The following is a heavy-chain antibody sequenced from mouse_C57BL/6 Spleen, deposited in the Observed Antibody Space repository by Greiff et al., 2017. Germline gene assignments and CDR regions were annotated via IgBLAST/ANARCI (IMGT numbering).Heavy chain of an antibody. D-gene: IGHD2-4*01. Sequence: QVQLQQSGPELVKPGASVKISCKASGYAFSSSWMNWVKQRPGKGLEWIGRIYPGDGDTNYNGKFKGKATLTADKSSSTAYMQLSSLTSEDSAFYLWPRGGLRRKYYFDYWGQGTTLTVSS. CDR2: IYPGDGDT. CDR1: GYAFSSSW. V-gene: IGHV1-82*01. CDR3: PRGGLRRKYYFDY. J-gene: IGHJ2*01.